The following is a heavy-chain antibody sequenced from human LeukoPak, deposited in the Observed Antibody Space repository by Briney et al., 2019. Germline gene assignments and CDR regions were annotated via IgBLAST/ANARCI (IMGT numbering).Heavy chain of an antibody. D-gene: IGHD3-3*01. CDR3: ARAAQYYDFWSGYS. CDR2: IYSGGST. J-gene: IGHJ4*02. CDR1: EFSLGSNY. V-gene: IGHV3-66*02. Sequence: GGSLRLSCAASEFSLGSNYMTWVRQAPGKGLEGGSLIYSGGSTYYADSVKGRFTISRDNSKNTQYLQMNSLRAEDTAVYYCARAAQYYDFWSGYSWGQGTLVTVSS.